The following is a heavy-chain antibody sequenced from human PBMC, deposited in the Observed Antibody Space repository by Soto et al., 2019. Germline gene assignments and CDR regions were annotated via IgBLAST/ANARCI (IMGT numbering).Heavy chain of an antibody. V-gene: IGHV4-59*12. CDR1: GGSISSYY. Sequence: SETLSLTCTVSGGSISSYYWSWIRQPPGKGLEWIGYIYYSGITNYNPSLKSRVTISVDTSKNQFSLKLSSVTAADTAVYYCARDQDGYNHFDYWGQGTLVTVSS. CDR3: ARDQDGYNHFDY. D-gene: IGHD5-12*01. CDR2: IYYSGIT. J-gene: IGHJ4*02.